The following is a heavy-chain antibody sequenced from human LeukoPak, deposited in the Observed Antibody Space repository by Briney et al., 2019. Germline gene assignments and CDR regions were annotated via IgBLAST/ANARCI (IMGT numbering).Heavy chain of an antibody. D-gene: IGHD6-19*01. J-gene: IGHJ4*02. Sequence: KPSETLSLTCAVSGGSISSGGYSWSWIRQPPGKGLEWIGYIYHSGSTYYNPSLKSRVTISVDRSKNQFSLKLSSVTAADTAVYYCARDGLSKGYSSGRDYWGQGTLATVSS. V-gene: IGHV4-30-2*01. CDR3: ARDGLSKGYSSGRDY. CDR2: IYHSGST. CDR1: GGSISSGGYS.